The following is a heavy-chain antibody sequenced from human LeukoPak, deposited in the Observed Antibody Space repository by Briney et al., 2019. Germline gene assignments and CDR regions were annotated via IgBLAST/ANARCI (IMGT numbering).Heavy chain of an antibody. Sequence: SETLSLTCTVSGGSISSSSYYWGWIRQPPGQGLEWIGSIYYSGSTYYNPSLKSRVTISVDTSKNQFSLKLSSVTAAHTAVYYCAGTGYYYDSSGYTPLPTWGQGTLVTVSS. D-gene: IGHD3-22*01. CDR3: AGTGYYYDSSGYTPLPT. V-gene: IGHV4-39*01. J-gene: IGHJ5*02. CDR1: GGSISSSSYY. CDR2: IYYSGST.